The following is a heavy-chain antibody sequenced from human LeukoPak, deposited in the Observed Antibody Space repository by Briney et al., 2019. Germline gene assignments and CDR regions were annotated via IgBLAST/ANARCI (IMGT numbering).Heavy chain of an antibody. CDR1: GGSISSYY. J-gene: IGHJ4*02. D-gene: IGHD5-18*01. Sequence: PSETLSLTCTVSGGSISSYYWSWIRQPPGKGLEWIGYIYYSWSTNYNPSLKSRVTISVDTSKNQFSLKLSSVTAADTAVYYCARQTARSGYSYGYFDYWGQGTLVTVSS. CDR2: IYYSWST. CDR3: ARQTARSGYSYGYFDY. V-gene: IGHV4-59*01.